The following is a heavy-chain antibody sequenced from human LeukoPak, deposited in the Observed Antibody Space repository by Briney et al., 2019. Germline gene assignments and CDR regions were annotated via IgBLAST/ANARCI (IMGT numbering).Heavy chain of an antibody. CDR1: GGSISSYY. CDR3: ARQYSSSWYALGFDP. Sequence: PSETLSLTCTVSGGSISSYYWSWIGRPPGKELEWIGYIYTSGSTNYNPSLKSRVTISVDTSKNQFSLKLSSVTAADTAVYYCARQYSSSWYALGFDPWGQGTLVTVSS. CDR2: IYTSGST. J-gene: IGHJ5*02. D-gene: IGHD6-13*01. V-gene: IGHV4-4*09.